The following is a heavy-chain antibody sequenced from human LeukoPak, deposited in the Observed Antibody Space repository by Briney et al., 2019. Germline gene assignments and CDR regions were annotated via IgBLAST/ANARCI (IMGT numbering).Heavy chain of an antibody. V-gene: IGHV3-48*02. D-gene: IGHD2-2*01. CDR1: AFTFSDYS. Sequence: GGSLRLSCAASAFTFSDYSMNWVRQAPGKGLEWISYIDTSSSTMYYADSVMGRFTISRDNAKESLYLQMNSLRDEDTAVYYCAREEYAESHAEYFQYWGQGTLVTVSS. CDR3: AREEYAESHAEYFQY. J-gene: IGHJ1*01. CDR2: IDTSSSTM.